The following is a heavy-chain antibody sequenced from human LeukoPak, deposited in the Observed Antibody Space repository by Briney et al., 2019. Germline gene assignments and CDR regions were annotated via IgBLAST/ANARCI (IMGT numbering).Heavy chain of an antibody. D-gene: IGHD2-21*02. CDR1: GGSISSYY. CDR2: IYYSGST. J-gene: IGHJ6*03. CDR3: ARVPVVTARNYYYYYMDV. V-gene: IGHV4-59*01. Sequence: PSETLSPTCTVSGGSISSYYWSWIRQPPGKGLEWIGYIYYSGSTNYNPSLKSRVTISVDTSKNQFSLKLSSVTAADTAVYYCARVPVVTARNYYYYYMDVWGKGTTVTVSS.